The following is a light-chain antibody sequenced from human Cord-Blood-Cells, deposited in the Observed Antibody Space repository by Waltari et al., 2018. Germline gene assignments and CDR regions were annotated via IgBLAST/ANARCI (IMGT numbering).Light chain of an antibody. J-gene: IGKJ4*01. CDR2: AAS. V-gene: IGKV1-39*01. Sequence: IQITQSPSYLYASVGYRVTITCRASQSISSYLNWYQQKPGKAPKLLIYAASSLQSGVPSRFSGSGSGTDFTLTISSLQPEDFATYYCQQSYSTPLTFGGGTKVEIK. CDR3: QQSYSTPLT. CDR1: QSISSY.